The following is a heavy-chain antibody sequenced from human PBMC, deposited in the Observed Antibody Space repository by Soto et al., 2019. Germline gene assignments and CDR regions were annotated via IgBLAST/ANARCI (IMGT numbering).Heavy chain of an antibody. CDR2: ISTYNGNT. V-gene: IGHV1-18*03. Sequence: QVQLVQSGAEVKTPGASVKVSCKASGYTFTSYGIYWVRQAPGQGLEWMGWISTYNGNTNYAQRLQGRVTMTTDTSTSAAYMELRSLRSDDMAVYYCARDTYGLSASWGQGTLVAVSS. CDR3: ARDTYGLSAS. D-gene: IGHD3-10*01. CDR1: GYTFTSYG. J-gene: IGHJ5*02.